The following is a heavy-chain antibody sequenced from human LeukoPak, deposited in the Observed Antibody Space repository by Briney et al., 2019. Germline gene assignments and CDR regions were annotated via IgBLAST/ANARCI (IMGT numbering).Heavy chain of an antibody. V-gene: IGHV3-33*01. CDR2: IWYDGSNK. Sequence: QPARSLRLSCAASGFTFNTFDMHWVRQAPGKGLEWVAVIWYDGSNKDYADSVKGRFTISRDNSKHTLYLQMNSLRAEDTAVYYCARQSSATIVSAFAFWGQGTMVSVSS. CDR3: ARQSSATIVSAFAF. D-gene: IGHD2-15*01. J-gene: IGHJ3*01. CDR1: GFTFNTFD.